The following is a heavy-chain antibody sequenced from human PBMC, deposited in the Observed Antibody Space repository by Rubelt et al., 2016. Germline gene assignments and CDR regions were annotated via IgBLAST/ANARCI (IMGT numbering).Heavy chain of an antibody. CDR2: INSDGSST. Sequence: VWVSRINSDGSSTSYADSVKGRFTISRDNSKNTLYLQMNSLRAEDTAVYYCARDFMYWGQGTLVTVSS. J-gene: IGHJ4*02. CDR3: ARDFMY. V-gene: IGHV3-74*01. D-gene: IGHD3-16*01.